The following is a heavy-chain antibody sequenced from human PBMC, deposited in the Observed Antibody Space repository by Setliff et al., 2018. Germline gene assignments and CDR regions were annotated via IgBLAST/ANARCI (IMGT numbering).Heavy chain of an antibody. Sequence: TSETLSLTCNVSADSISSSYDYWAWIRQPPGKGLEWIGSIYNSGSTYYNPSLKSRVSISVDTSKNQFSLKLSSVTAADTAVYYCARDLYSSSSGGFYYYYYYMDVWGKGTTVTVSS. J-gene: IGHJ6*03. D-gene: IGHD6-6*01. CDR2: IYNSGST. V-gene: IGHV4-39*02. CDR3: ARDLYSSSSGGFYYYYYYMDV. CDR1: ADSISSSYDY.